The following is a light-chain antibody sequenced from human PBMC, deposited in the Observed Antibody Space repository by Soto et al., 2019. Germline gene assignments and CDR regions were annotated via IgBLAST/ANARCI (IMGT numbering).Light chain of an antibody. CDR2: GNN. CDR1: SSDIGAHYD. V-gene: IGLV1-40*01. J-gene: IGLJ3*02. CDR3: QSYDSSLSGWV. Sequence: QYVLTQPPSVSGAPGQRVTISCTGSSSDIGAHYDVHWYQQLPGTAPKLLIYGNNNRPSGVPDRFSGSKSGTSASLAITGLQAEDEADYYCQSYDSSLSGWVFGGGTKLTVL.